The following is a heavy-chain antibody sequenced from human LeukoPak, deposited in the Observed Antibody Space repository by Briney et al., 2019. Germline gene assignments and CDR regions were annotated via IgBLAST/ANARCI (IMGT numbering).Heavy chain of an antibody. Sequence: SETLSLTCTVSGGSISGYYWSWIRQPPGKGLEWIGYIYSSVNTVYNPSLKSRVTISLDTSKNQFSLKLSSVTAADTAMYYCARNPYYYDSSGSHDAFDIWGQGTMVTVSS. CDR3: ARNPYYYDSSGSHDAFDI. D-gene: IGHD3-22*01. J-gene: IGHJ3*02. CDR2: IYSSVNT. V-gene: IGHV4-59*01. CDR1: GGSISGYY.